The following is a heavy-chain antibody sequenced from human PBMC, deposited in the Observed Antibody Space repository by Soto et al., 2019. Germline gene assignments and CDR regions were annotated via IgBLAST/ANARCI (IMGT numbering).Heavy chain of an antibody. V-gene: IGHV4-59*01. CDR2: IYYSGST. D-gene: IGHD6-13*01. J-gene: IGHJ2*01. CDR1: GGSISSYY. CDR3: ARVGSGWSADSRHSWYFDL. Sequence: QVQLQESGPGLVKPSETLSLTCTVSGGSISSYYWSWIRQPPGKGLEWIGYIYYSGSTNYNPSLKGRDTISVDTPHTQFPRKLSSVTAADTAVYYCARVGSGWSADSRHSWYFDLWGRGTLVTVSS.